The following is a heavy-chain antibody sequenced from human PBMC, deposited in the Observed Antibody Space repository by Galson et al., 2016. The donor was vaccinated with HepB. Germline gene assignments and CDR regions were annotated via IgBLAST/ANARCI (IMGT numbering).Heavy chain of an antibody. CDR3: AAAVAGNFDY. CDR1: GYIFTSYG. J-gene: IGHJ4*02. D-gene: IGHD6-19*01. V-gene: IGHV1-18*04. CDR2: ISAYNGNT. Sequence: SVKVSCKASGYIFTSYGITWVRQAPGQGLEWMGWISAYNGNTNYAQKLQGRVTMTTDTSTSTAYMELRSLRSDDTAVYYCAAAVAGNFDYWGQGILVTVSS.